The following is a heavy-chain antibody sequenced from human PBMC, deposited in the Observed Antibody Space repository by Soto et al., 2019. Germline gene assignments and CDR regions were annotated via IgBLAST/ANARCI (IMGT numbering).Heavy chain of an antibody. CDR2: IYFSGST. CDR1: GGSISSSSYY. D-gene: IGHD6-19*01. CDR3: ARRGSGRYGGFGP. V-gene: IGHV4-39*01. Sequence: SSETLSLTCSVSGGSISSSSYYWGWIRQPPGKGLELIGIIYFSGSTYYNPSLKSRVTISVDTSKNQCSLKLSSVTATDTAVYYCARRGSGRYGGFGPWGKGTRVTVSS. J-gene: IGHJ5*02.